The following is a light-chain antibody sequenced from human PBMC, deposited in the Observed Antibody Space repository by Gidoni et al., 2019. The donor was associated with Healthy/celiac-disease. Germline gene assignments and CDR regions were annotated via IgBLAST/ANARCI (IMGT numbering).Light chain of an antibody. CDR3: NSRDSSGKHVV. CDR2: GKN. J-gene: IGLJ2*01. Sequence: SSELTQDPAVSVALGQTVRITFQGDSLRSYYASWYQQKPGQAPVLVIYGKNNRPSGIPERFSGPSSGNTASLTITGAQAEDEADYYCNSRDSSGKHVVLGGGTKLTVL. CDR1: SLRSYY. V-gene: IGLV3-19*01.